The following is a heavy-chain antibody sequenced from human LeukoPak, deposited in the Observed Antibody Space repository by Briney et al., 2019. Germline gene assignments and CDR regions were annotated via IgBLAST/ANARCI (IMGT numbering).Heavy chain of an antibody. J-gene: IGHJ6*02. D-gene: IGHD6-13*01. CDR3: VRDRGIASTGGYGMDV. CDR1: GFTVSNIY. Sequence: PGGSLRLSCAASGFTVSNIYMSWVRQAPETGLEWVSIIHSGGITHYADSVKGRFTISRDNSKNTLYLQMNSLRAEDTAVYYCVRDRGIASTGGYGMDVWGQGTTVTVSS. CDR2: IHSGGIT. V-gene: IGHV3-53*01.